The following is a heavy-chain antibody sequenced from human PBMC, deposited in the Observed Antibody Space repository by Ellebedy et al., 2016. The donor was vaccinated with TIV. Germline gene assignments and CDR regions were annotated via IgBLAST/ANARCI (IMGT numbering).Heavy chain of an antibody. V-gene: IGHV3-7*01. CDR2: IKQSGSDK. Sequence: GGSLRLXCAASGFTFGNYWMNWVRQAPGKGLELVAHIKQSGSDKFYVDSVKGRFTISRDNAKKSLFLQMNSLRAEDTAVYYCARRGAIGVDIWYYYMDVWGKGTTVTVAS. J-gene: IGHJ6*03. CDR1: GFTFGNYW. D-gene: IGHD2-2*01. CDR3: ARRGAIGVDIWYYYMDV.